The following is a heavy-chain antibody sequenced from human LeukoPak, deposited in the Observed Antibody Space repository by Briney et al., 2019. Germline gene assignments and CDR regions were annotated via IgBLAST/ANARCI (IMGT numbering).Heavy chain of an antibody. J-gene: IGHJ4*02. D-gene: IGHD6-13*01. CDR2: ISWNSGSI. CDR1: GFTFDDYA. CDR3: AKDIYSSSWYIDY. V-gene: IGHV3-9*01. Sequence: PGRSLRLSCAASGFTFDDYAMHWVRQAPGKGLEWVSGISWNSGSIGYADSVKGRFTISRDNAKNSLYLQMNSLRAEDTALYYCAKDIYSSSWYIDYWGQGTLVTVSS.